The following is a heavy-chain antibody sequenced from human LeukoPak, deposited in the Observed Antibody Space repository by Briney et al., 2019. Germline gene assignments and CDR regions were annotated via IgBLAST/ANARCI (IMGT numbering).Heavy chain of an antibody. D-gene: IGHD3-10*01. CDR1: GFTSNSHW. CDR2: IDSHGTST. J-gene: IGHJ4*02. V-gene: IGHV3-74*01. Sequence: GGSLRLSCAASGFTSNSHWMHWVRHAPRKGLVWVSRIDSHGTSTIDADSVQGRFTVSRDNSKNTLYLQMNSLTVEDTAVYYCVREGYGPGNYPFDYWGQGTLVTVSS. CDR3: VREGYGPGNYPFDY.